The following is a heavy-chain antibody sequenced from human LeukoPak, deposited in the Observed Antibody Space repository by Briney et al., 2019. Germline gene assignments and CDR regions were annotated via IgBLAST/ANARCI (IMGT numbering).Heavy chain of an antibody. D-gene: IGHD1-26*01. CDR1: GGSFSGYY. CDR3: ASRYPTFGPARASYYFDY. J-gene: IGHJ4*02. CDR2: INHSGST. V-gene: IGHV4-34*01. Sequence: PSETLSRTCAVYGGSFSGYYWSWIRQPPGKGLEWIGEINHSGSTNYNPSLKSRVTISVDTSKNQFSLKLSSVTAADTAVYYCASRYPTFGPARASYYFDYWGQGTLVTVSS.